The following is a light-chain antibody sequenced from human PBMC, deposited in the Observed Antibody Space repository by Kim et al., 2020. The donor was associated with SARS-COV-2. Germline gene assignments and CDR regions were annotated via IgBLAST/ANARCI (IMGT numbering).Light chain of an antibody. J-gene: IGKJ1*01. Sequence: VSPGESATPSCRASQSVSNSLAWYQQKPGQAPRLLIYGASTRATGIPARFSGSGSRTEFTLTISSLQSEDFAVYYCQQYNNWPETFGQGTKVEIK. V-gene: IGKV3-15*01. CDR1: QSVSNS. CDR2: GAS. CDR3: QQYNNWPET.